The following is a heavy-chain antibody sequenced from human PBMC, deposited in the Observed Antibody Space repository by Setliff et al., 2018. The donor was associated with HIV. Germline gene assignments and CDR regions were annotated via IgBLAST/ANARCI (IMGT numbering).Heavy chain of an antibody. CDR2: INHGGSA. Sequence: SETLSLTCAVYNGSFSAYYWAWIRQPPGKGLEWIGEINHGGSATYNPSLTGRVGISVDTSKNQFSLKMIAVTAADAAVYYCVGGLRSRSQGHFDYWGQGTLVTVSS. D-gene: IGHD5-12*01. V-gene: IGHV4-34*01. J-gene: IGHJ4*02. CDR3: VGGLRSRSQGHFDY. CDR1: NGSFSAYY.